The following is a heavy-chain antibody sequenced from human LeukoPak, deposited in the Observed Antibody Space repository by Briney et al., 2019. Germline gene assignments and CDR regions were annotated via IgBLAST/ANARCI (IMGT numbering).Heavy chain of an antibody. J-gene: IGHJ4*02. D-gene: IGHD3-3*01. V-gene: IGHV1-69-2*01. CDR3: ALRFYESGGDY. CDR2: VDPEDGET. CDR1: GYTFTDYY. Sequence: ASVKVSCKVSGYTFTDYYIHWVQQAAGKGLEWMGLVDPEDGETIYAEKFQGRVTITADTSTDTACMELSSLRSEDTAVYYCALRFYESGGDYWGQGTLVTVSS.